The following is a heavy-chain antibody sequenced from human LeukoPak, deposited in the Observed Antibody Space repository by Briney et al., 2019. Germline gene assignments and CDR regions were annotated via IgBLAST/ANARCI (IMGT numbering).Heavy chain of an antibody. CDR2: FDPGDGET. Sequence: ASVKVSCKVSGYTLTELSMHWVRQAPGKGLEWMGGFDPGDGETIYAQKFQGRVTMTEDTSTDTAYMELSSLRSEDTAVYYCATPKFGRLYYFDYWAREPWSPSPQ. J-gene: IGHJ4*02. D-gene: IGHD3-16*01. V-gene: IGHV1-24*01. CDR3: ATPKFGRLYYFDY. CDR1: GYTLTELS.